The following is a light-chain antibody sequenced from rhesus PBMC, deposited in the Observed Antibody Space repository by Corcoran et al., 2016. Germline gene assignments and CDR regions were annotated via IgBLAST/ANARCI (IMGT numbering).Light chain of an antibody. CDR1: QGINKA. V-gene: IGKV1-94*01. CDR2: AAS. CDR3: RQDYTTPRT. Sequence: DIQMTQSPSSLSASVGDRVTVTCRARQGINKALSWYQQKPGKAPSLLLYAASSLQTGVASRFSGSGSGTDYTLTSSSREPEDVATYYCRQDYTTPRTFGGGTKVEIK. J-gene: IGKJ4*01.